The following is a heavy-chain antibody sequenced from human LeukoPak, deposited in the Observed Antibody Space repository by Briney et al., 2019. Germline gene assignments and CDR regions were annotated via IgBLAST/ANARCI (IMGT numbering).Heavy chain of an antibody. CDR2: ISNTGIT. CDR3: AKASVTTAVLFDS. Sequence: PSDTLSLTCTVSGGYISSYFWNWIRQPPGQGLEWIGYISNTGITKYNPSLESRVAISADTSKNQFSLNLNSVTAADTAVYYCAKASVTTAVLFDSWGQGTLVAVSS. CDR1: GGYISSYF. D-gene: IGHD4-23*01. V-gene: IGHV4-59*07. J-gene: IGHJ4*02.